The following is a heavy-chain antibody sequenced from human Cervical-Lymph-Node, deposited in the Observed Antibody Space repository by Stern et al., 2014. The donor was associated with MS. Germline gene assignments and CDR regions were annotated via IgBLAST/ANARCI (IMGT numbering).Heavy chain of an antibody. CDR2: IYYRGRP. V-gene: IGHV4-61*08. Sequence: VQLEESGPGLVRPSETLSLTCTASGDSVSSEDYYWSWIRQSPGKDLEWIGYIYYRGRPNYNPSLKSRLTISIDTSKNQFSLKLISGTAADTAVYYCARSGYYGIDVWGQGTTVIVSS. J-gene: IGHJ6*02. D-gene: IGHD1-26*01. CDR1: GDSVSSEDYY. CDR3: ARSGYYGIDV.